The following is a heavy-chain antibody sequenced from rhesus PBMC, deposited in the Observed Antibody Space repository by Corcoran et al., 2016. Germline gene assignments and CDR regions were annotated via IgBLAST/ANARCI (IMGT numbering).Heavy chain of an antibody. V-gene: IGHV3S42*01. CDR3: AKDPATGVIDF. CDR1: GFTFSSYW. J-gene: IGHJ4*01. Sequence: EVQLVESGGGLSTPGGSLRLSCAASGFTFSSYWRNWVRQTPGKGLEWISGINRAGSNTDYADCVKGRFTSTRENSKSTLSLQMNSLKTEDTAVYYCAKDPATGVIDFWGQGILVTVSS. CDR2: INRAGSNT. D-gene: IGHD3-34*01.